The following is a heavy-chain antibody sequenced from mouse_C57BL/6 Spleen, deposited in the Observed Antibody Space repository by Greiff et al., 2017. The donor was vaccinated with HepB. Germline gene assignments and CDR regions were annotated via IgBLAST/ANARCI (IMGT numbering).Heavy chain of an antibody. Sequence: EVQLVESGPGLVKPSQSLSLTCSVTGYSITSGYYWNWIRQFPGNKLEWMGYISYDGSNNYNPSLKNRISITRDTSKNQFFLKLNSVTTEDTATYYCARGEGLLYYFDYWGQGTTLTVSS. J-gene: IGHJ2*01. CDR1: GYSITSGYY. CDR3: ARGEGLLYYFDY. CDR2: ISYDGSN. V-gene: IGHV3-6*01. D-gene: IGHD1-1*01.